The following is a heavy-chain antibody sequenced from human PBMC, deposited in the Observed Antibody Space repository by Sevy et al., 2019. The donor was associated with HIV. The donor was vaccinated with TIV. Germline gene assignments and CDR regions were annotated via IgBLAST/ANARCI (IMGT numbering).Heavy chain of an antibody. CDR3: ASGAYYYASRSQNFDY. D-gene: IGHD3-10*01. CDR2: IWYDGTNK. J-gene: IGHJ4*02. Sequence: GGSLRLSCAASGFTFSSYGMHWVRQAPGKGLEWVALIWYDGTNKYYADSVKGRFTISRDNSKKTLYLQRNSLRAEDTAVYYCASGAYYYASRSQNFDYWGPGTLVTVSS. V-gene: IGHV3-33*01. CDR1: GFTFSSYG.